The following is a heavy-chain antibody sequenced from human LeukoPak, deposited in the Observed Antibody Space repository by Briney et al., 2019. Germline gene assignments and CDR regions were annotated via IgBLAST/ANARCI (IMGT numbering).Heavy chain of an antibody. V-gene: IGHV3-48*01. J-gene: IGHJ5*02. D-gene: IGHD6-19*01. CDR3: ARSRIAVAGPNWFDP. CDR1: GFTFISYS. CDR2: ISSSSSTI. Sequence: GGSLRLSCAASGFTFISYSMNWVRQAPGKGLEWVSYISSSSSTIYYADSVKGRFTISRDNAKNSLYLQMNSLRAEDTAVYYCARSRIAVAGPNWFDPWGQGTLVTVSS.